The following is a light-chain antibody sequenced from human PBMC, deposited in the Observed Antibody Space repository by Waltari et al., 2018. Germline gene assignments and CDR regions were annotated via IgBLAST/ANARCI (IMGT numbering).Light chain of an antibody. CDR1: QGMSSF. CDR2: AAS. J-gene: IGKJ2*01. CDR3: HQHYTTPHT. Sequence: AIRMTQSPSSFSASTGDRGTITCRASQGMSSFVAWYQQKPGKAPQLLIYAASTLQSGVPSRFSGSGSGTDFTLTISSLQAEDVAVYYCHQHYTTPHTFGQGTKLEIK. V-gene: IGKV1-8*01.